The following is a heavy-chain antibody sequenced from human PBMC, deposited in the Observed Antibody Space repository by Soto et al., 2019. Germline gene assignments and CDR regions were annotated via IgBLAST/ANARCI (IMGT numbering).Heavy chain of an antibody. Sequence: PSETLSLTCTVSGGSISSSSYYWGWIRQPPGKGLEWIGSIYYSGSTYYNPSLKSRVTISVDTSKNQFSLKLSSVTAADTAVYYCASSGYYYYWFDPWGQGTLVTVSS. CDR3: ASSGYYYYWFDP. V-gene: IGHV4-39*01. D-gene: IGHD3-22*01. CDR1: GGSISSSSYY. J-gene: IGHJ5*02. CDR2: IYYSGST.